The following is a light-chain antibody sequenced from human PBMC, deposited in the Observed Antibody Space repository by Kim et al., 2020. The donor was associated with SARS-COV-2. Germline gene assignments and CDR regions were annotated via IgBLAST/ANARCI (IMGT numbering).Light chain of an antibody. J-gene: IGKJ2*01. CDR1: QIISSNFY. Sequence: PGKQATLACRASQIISSNFYLAWYQQKPGQPPRLLIYGASSRATGIPDRFSGSGSATDFTLTISRLEPEDFAVYYCQQYGTSPYTFGQGTKLEI. V-gene: IGKV3-20*01. CDR2: GAS. CDR3: QQYGTSPYT.